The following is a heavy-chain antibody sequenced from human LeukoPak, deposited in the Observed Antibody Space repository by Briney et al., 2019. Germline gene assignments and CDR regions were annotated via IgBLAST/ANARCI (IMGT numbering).Heavy chain of an antibody. CDR1: GFTFSSYA. D-gene: IGHD6-13*01. CDR2: ISYDGSNK. CDR3: AGGGSSSWYSSWFDP. Sequence: PGRSLRLSCAASGFTFSSYAMHWVRQAPGKGLEWVAVISYDGSNKYYADSVKGRFTISRDNSKNTLYLQMNSLRAEDTAVYYCAGGGSSSWYSSWFDPWGQGTLVTVSS. J-gene: IGHJ5*02. V-gene: IGHV3-30-3*01.